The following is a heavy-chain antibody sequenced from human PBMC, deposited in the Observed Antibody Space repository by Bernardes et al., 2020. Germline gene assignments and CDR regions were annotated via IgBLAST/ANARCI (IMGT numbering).Heavy chain of an antibody. Sequence: SETLSLTCTVSGGSISSGSYYWGWIRQPPGKGLEWIGTIYYTGTTFYNPSLQSRVTMSVDTSNNQFSLKLSSVSAADTAVYYCARCGDCSSTTCYFRVVMDVWGKGTTVTVSS. CDR1: GGSISSGSYY. CDR2: IYYTGTT. V-gene: IGHV4-39*01. D-gene: IGHD2-2*01. J-gene: IGHJ6*04. CDR3: ARCGDCSSTTCYFRVVMDV.